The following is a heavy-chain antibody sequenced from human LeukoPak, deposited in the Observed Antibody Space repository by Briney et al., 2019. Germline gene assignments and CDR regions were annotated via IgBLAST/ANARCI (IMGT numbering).Heavy chain of an antibody. CDR2: IRSKAYGGTT. CDR1: GSTFGDYA. D-gene: IGHD7-27*01. V-gene: IGHV3-49*04. CDR3: TRDTGDGFDY. Sequence: GRSLRLSCTASGSTFGDYAMSWVRQAPGKGLEWVGFIRSKAYGGTTEYAASVKGRFTISRDDSKSIAYLQMNSLKTEDTAVYYCTRDTGDGFDYWGQGTLVTVSS. J-gene: IGHJ4*02.